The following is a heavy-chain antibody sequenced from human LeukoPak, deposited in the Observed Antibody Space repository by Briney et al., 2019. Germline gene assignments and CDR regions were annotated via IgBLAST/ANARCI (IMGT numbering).Heavy chain of an antibody. Sequence: GGSLRLSCAASGFTFSSYSMSWVRQAPGKGLEWVSAISGSGGSTYYADSVKGRFTISRDNSKNTLYLQMNSLRAEDTAVYYCAKDLQQLVYYFDYWGQGTLVTVSS. CDR3: AKDLQQLVYYFDY. D-gene: IGHD6-13*01. CDR2: ISGSGGST. V-gene: IGHV3-23*01. J-gene: IGHJ4*02. CDR1: GFTFSSYS.